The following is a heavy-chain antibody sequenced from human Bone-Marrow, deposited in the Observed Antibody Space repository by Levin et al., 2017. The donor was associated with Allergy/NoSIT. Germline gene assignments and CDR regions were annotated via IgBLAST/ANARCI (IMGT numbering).Heavy chain of an antibody. CDR2: ISNSGST. CDR1: NGSISSSTYY. Sequence: KTSETLSLTCTISNGSISSSTYYWGWIRQAPGTGLEWIGSISNSGSTSYNPSLKSRVTVSIDTSMNEFSLKLTSVTAADTAMYYCARHDGRTTFGVFISRPFDPWGQGHLVTVSS. D-gene: IGHD3-10*01. V-gene: IGHV4-39*01. CDR3: ARHDGRTTFGVFISRPFDP. J-gene: IGHJ5*02.